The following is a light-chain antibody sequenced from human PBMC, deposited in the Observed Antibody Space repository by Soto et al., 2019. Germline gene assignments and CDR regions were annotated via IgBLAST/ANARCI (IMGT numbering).Light chain of an antibody. CDR1: EPITDF. Sequence: DIQMTQSPPSLSASLGDSVTITCPASEPITDFLNWYQLKPGKAPRLLMYSASNVQMGVPSRFSGSGYGTDFTLSLCGFHHEDSETYYCQQNFRPFVTYGAGTKVEF. CDR2: SAS. J-gene: IGKJ4*01. V-gene: IGKV1-39*01. CDR3: QQNFRPFVT.